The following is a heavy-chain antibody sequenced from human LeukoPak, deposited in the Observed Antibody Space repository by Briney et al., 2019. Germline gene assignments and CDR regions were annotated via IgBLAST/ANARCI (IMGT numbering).Heavy chain of an antibody. CDR1: GGSISSSNW. CDR3: ARVMPFHSSSWSPTYYFDY. Sequence: PSETLSLTCAVSGGSISSSNWWSWVRQPPGKGLEWIGEIYHSGSTNYNPSLKSRVTISVDKSKNQFSLKLSSVTAADTAVYYCARVMPFHSSSWSPTYYFDYWGQGTLVTVSS. D-gene: IGHD6-13*01. J-gene: IGHJ4*02. V-gene: IGHV4-4*02. CDR2: IYHSGST.